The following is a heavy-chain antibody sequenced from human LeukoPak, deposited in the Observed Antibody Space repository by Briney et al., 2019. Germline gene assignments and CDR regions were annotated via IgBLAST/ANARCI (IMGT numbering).Heavy chain of an antibody. Sequence: GGSPRLSCAPSGFTFSSHAMSWVPQAPGKGLEWVSSISISGGSTYYAESVKGRFTISRDNSKNTLYLQMTSRRPEDTGVYYCATEIRPNDYWGQGTLVTV. D-gene: IGHD4-17*01. V-gene: IGHV3-23*01. J-gene: IGHJ4*02. CDR1: GFTFSSHA. CDR2: ISISGGST. CDR3: ATEIRPNDY.